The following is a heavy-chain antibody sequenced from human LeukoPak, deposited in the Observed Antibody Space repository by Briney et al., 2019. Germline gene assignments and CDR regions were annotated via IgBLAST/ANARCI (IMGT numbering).Heavy chain of an antibody. V-gene: IGHV1-2*02. D-gene: IGHD1-26*01. CDR2: INPNSGGT. J-gene: IGHJ4*02. CDR3: ARLFRDSGSYRPFDY. CDR1: GYTFTGHY. Sequence: ASVKVSCKASGYTFTGHYMHWVRQAPGQGLEWMGWINPNSGGTNYAQKFQGSVNMTRDTSISTAYMELSRLRSDDTAVYYCARLFRDSGSYRPFDYWGQGTLVTVSS.